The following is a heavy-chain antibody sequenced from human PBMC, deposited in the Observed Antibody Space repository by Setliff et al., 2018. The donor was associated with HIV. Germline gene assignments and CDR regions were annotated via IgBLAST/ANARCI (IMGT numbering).Heavy chain of an antibody. D-gene: IGHD2-8*01. Sequence: SETLSLTCAVYGESFSDYYWTWIRQPPGKGLEWIGSIYYSGSTYYNPSLKSRVTISVDTSKNQFSLKLSSVTAADTAVYYCARVEDLMGADIWGQGTMVTVSS. J-gene: IGHJ3*02. CDR2: IYYSGST. V-gene: IGHV4-34*01. CDR1: GESFSDYY. CDR3: ARVEDLMGADI.